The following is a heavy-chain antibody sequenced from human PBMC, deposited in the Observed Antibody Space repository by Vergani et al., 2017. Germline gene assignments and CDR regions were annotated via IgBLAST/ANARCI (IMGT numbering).Heavy chain of an antibody. CDR3: ANKRGVYRAAYYHSYDF. CDR1: GDSVISTDYH. CDR2: MDYSGST. V-gene: IGHV4-39*01. Sequence: QVQLQESGPGLVKPSETLSLTCTVSGDSVISTDYHWGWIRQPPGKGLEWIGSMDYSGSTSYNPSLESRISISFETPKNQFSLRLASVTAADTAVYYCANKRGVYRAAYYHSYDFWGPGTLVGVSS. D-gene: IGHD3-16*02. J-gene: IGHJ4*02.